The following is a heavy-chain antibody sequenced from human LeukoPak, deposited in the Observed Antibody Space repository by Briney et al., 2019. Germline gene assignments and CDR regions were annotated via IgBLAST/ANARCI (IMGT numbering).Heavy chain of an antibody. CDR2: IYYSGST. D-gene: IGHD2-15*01. CDR1: GGSISSGGYY. Sequence: SQTLSLTCTVSGGSISSGGYYWSWIRQHPGKGLEWIGYIYYSGSTHYNPSLKSRVTISVDTSKNQFSLKLSSVTAADTAVYYCARCRSGGRAYYFDYWGQGTLVTVSS. CDR3: ARCRSGGRAYYFDY. V-gene: IGHV4-31*03. J-gene: IGHJ4*02.